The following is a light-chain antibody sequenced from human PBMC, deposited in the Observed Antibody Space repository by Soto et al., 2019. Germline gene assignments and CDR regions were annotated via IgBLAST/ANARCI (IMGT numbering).Light chain of an antibody. CDR1: QGVSSS. J-gene: IGKJ1*01. CDR3: QQYNNWWT. CDR2: GAS. Sequence: EIVMTQSPATLSVSPGERATLSCRARQGVSSSLAWYQQKPGQAPRLLIYGASTRATGVPARFSGSGSETEFTLTISSLQSEDSAVYYCQQYNNWWTFGQGTKVEIK. V-gene: IGKV3-15*01.